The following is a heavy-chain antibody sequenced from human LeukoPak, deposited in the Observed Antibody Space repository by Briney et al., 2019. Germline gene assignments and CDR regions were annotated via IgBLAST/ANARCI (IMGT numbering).Heavy chain of an antibody. CDR1: GFTFDDYA. Sequence: GGSLRLSCAASGFTFDDYAMHWVRQAPGKGLEWVSGISWNSGSIGYADSVKGRFTISRDNAKNSLYLQMNSLRAEDTAFYYCARGEWDLRDWGQGTLVIVSS. CDR2: ISWNSGSI. CDR3: ARGEWDLRD. V-gene: IGHV3-9*01. J-gene: IGHJ4*02. D-gene: IGHD1-26*01.